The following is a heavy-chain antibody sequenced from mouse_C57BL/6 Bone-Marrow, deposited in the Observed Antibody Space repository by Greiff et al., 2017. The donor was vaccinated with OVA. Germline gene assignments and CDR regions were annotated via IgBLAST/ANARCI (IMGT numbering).Heavy chain of an antibody. CDR3: ARSYLSWFAY. CDR1: GYTFTSYG. Sequence: QFQLQQSGAELARPGASVKLSCKASGYTFTSYGISWVKQRTGQGLEWIGEIYPRSGNTYYNEKFKGKATLTADKSSSTAYMELRSLTSEDSAVYFCARSYLSWFAYWGQGTLVTVSA. V-gene: IGHV1-81*01. CDR2: IYPRSGNT. D-gene: IGHD5-5*01. J-gene: IGHJ3*01.